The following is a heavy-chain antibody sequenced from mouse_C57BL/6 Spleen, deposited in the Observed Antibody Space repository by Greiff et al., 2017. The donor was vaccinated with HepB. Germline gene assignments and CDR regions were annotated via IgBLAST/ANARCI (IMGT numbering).Heavy chain of an antibody. CDR3: ARHGYDYGELFDY. Sequence: EVKLVESGGGLVQPGGSLKLSCAASGFTFSDYYMYWVRQTPEKRLEWVAYISNGGGSTYYPDTVKGRFTISRDNAKTTLYLQMSRLKSEDTAMYYCARHGYDYGELFDYWGQGTLVTVSA. CDR2: ISNGGGST. J-gene: IGHJ3*01. CDR1: GFTFSDYY. V-gene: IGHV5-12*01. D-gene: IGHD2-4*01.